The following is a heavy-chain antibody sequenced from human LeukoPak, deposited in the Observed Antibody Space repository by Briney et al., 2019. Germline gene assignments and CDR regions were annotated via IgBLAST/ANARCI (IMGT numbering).Heavy chain of an antibody. D-gene: IGHD3-16*01. CDR1: GFTFSNYG. CDR3: ARVRWGGLYYFDY. J-gene: IGHJ4*02. Sequence: RPGGSLRLSCAASGFTFSNYGMSWVRQAPGKGLEWVSSISGSGDSTYYADSVKGRFTISRDNSKNTLYLQMNSLRAEDTAVYYCARVRWGGLYYFDYWGQGTLVTVSS. V-gene: IGHV3-23*01. CDR2: ISGSGDST.